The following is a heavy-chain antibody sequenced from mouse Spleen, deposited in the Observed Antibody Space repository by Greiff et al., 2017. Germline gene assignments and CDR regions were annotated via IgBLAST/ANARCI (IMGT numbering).Heavy chain of an antibody. J-gene: IGHJ3*01. CDR3: ARPYSKGGAWFAY. CDR2: ISSGSSTI. Sequence: EVKLEESGGGLVKPGGSLKLSCAASGFTFSDYGMHWVRQAPEKGLEWVAYISSGSSTIYYADTVKGRFTISRDNAKNTLFLQMTSLRSEDTAMYYCARPYSKGGAWFAYWGQGTLVTVSA. CDR1: GFTFSDYG. V-gene: IGHV5-17*01. D-gene: IGHD2-5*01.